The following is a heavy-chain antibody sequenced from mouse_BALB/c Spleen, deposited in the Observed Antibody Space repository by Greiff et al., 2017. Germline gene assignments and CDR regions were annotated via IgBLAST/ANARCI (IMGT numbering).Heavy chain of an antibody. J-gene: IGHJ3*01. CDR3: TQLGRAY. V-gene: IGHV6-6*02. CDR2: IRLKSDNYAT. CDR1: GFTFSSYW. D-gene: IGHD4-1*02. Sequence: EVKLVESGGGLVQPGGSMKLSCVASGFTFSSYWMSWVRQSPEKGLEWVAEIRLKSDNYATHYAESVKGKFTISRDDSKSRLYLQMNSLRAEDTGIYYCTQLGRAYWGQGTLVTVSA.